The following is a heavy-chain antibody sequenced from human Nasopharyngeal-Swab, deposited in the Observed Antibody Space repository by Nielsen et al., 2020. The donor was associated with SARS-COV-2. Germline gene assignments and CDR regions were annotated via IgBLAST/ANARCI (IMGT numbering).Heavy chain of an antibody. V-gene: IGHV3-21*01. J-gene: IGHJ4*02. CDR1: GFTFSSYS. CDR3: ARDGPYYYDSSGYYPIDY. Sequence: GGSLRLSCAASGFTFSSYSMNWVRQAPGKGLEWVSSISSSSYIYYADSVKGRFTISRDNAKNSLYLQMNSLRAEDTAVYYCARDGPYYYDSSGYYPIDYWGQGTLVTVSS. CDR2: ISSSSYI. D-gene: IGHD3-22*01.